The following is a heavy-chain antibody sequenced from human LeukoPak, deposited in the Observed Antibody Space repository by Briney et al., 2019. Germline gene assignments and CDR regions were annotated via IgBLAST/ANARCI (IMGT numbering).Heavy chain of an antibody. J-gene: IGHJ4*02. CDR1: GGSISTSSYY. Sequence: SETLSLTCTVSGGSISTSSYYWGWIRQPPGKGLEWIGSIYYSGNTYYNPSLRSRVTISLDTSKNQFSLKLSSVTAADTALYYCARHQEGLWFGELFDYWGLGTLVTVSS. D-gene: IGHD3-10*01. CDR2: IYYSGNT. V-gene: IGHV4-39*01. CDR3: ARHQEGLWFGELFDY.